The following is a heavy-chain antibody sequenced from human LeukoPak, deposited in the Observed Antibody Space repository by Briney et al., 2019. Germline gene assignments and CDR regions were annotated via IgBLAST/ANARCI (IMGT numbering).Heavy chain of an antibody. V-gene: IGHV4-59*11. D-gene: IGHD6-13*01. CDR3: ARGVIAAGGNDFDY. Sequence: ASETLSLTCSVSGDSISMHYWSWIRQPPGKGLEWIGYIDHTGSTNYNPSLNSRVTISRDTSKNHFSLELSSVTAADTAVYFCARGVIAAGGNDFDYWGQGTLVTVSS. CDR1: GDSISMHY. CDR2: IDHTGST. J-gene: IGHJ4*02.